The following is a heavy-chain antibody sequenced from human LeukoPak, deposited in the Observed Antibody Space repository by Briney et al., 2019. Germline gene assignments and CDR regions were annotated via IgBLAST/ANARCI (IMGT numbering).Heavy chain of an antibody. Sequence: PSETLSLTCAVYGGSFSGYYWSWIRQPPGKGLEWIGEINHSGSTNYNPSLKSRVTISVDTSKNQFSLRLSSVTAADTAVYYCARAPRFLKWLPRASYFDFWGQGTLVIVSS. V-gene: IGHV4-34*01. CDR3: ARAPRFLKWLPRASYFDF. J-gene: IGHJ4*02. D-gene: IGHD3-3*01. CDR1: GGSFSGYY. CDR2: INHSGST.